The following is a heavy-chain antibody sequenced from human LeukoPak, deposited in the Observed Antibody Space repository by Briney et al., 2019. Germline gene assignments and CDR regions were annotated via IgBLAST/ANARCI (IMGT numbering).Heavy chain of an antibody. D-gene: IGHD2-2*01. CDR2: ISGSGGST. CDR1: GFTFSSYA. J-gene: IGHJ4*02. CDR3: AKVDIVVVPAAEGRADYFDY. V-gene: IGHV3-23*01. Sequence: GGSLRLSCAASGFTFSSYAMSWVRQAPGKGLEWVSAISGSGGSTYYADSVKGRFTISRDNSKNTLYLQMNSLRAEDTAVYYCAKVDIVVVPAAEGRADYFDYWGQGTLVTVSS.